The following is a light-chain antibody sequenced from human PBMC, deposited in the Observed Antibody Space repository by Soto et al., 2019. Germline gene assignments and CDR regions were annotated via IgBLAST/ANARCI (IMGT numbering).Light chain of an antibody. CDR1: QGLSTF. CDR3: QQVNNYPLT. CDR2: DAS. J-gene: IGKJ4*01. V-gene: IGKV1-9*01. Sequence: DIQLTQSPSFLSASVGDRVTITCRASQGLSTFLAWYQQHPGTAPKRLIYDASNLQSGVPSRFSGSGSGTEFTLTISSLQPEDFATYYCQQVNNYPLTFGGGTKVEIK.